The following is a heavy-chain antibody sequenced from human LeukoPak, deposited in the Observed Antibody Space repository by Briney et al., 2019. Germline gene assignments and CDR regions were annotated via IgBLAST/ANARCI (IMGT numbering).Heavy chain of an antibody. J-gene: IGHJ4*02. CDR3: ARDSDSYGFVDY. CDR2: IYYSGST. D-gene: IGHD5-18*01. CDR1: GGSISSYY. V-gene: IGHV4-59*06. Sequence: PSETLSLTCTVSGGSISSYYWSWIRQHPGKGLEWIGYIYYSGSTYYNPSLKSRVAISVDTSKNQFSLKLSSVTAADTAVYYCARDSDSYGFVDYWGQGALVTVSS.